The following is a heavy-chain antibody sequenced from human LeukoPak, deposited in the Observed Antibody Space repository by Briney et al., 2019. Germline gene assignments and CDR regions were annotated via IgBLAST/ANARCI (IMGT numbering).Heavy chain of an antibody. Sequence: SETLSLTCTVSGGSISIYYWSWIRQPPGKGLEWLGYTYNSGSTLYNPSLKSRVTISVDTSRNEFSLRLTSVTTADAAVYYCVRDRELNYWGQGTLVTVSS. CDR3: VRDRELNY. CDR2: TYNSGST. V-gene: IGHV4-59*01. D-gene: IGHD3-10*01. CDR1: GGSISIYY. J-gene: IGHJ4*02.